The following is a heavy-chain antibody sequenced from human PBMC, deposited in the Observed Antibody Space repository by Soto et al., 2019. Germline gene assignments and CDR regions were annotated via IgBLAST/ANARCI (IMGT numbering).Heavy chain of an antibody. D-gene: IGHD3-16*01. J-gene: IGHJ4*02. CDR2: ISSSGAYT. CDR3: AKNIYDLGGHFDY. Sequence: GGSLRLSCAASGFTFTSYGMSWVRQAPGKGLEWVSAISSSGAYTYYADSVKGRFTISRDNSRNTLYLQMNSLRAEDTAVYYCAKNIYDLGGHFDYWGQGTLVTVSS. V-gene: IGHV3-23*01. CDR1: GFTFTSYG.